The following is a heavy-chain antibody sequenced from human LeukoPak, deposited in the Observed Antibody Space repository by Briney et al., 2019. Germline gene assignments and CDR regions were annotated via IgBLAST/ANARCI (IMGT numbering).Heavy chain of an antibody. CDR3: ARAQKGYDFWSGYTPADAFDI. CDR2: INPNSGGT. CDR1: GYTFTGYY. V-gene: IGHV1-2*02. J-gene: IGHJ3*02. D-gene: IGHD3-3*01. Sequence: GASVKVSCKASGYTFTGYYMHWVRQAPGQGLEWMGWINPNSGGTNYAQKFQGRVTMTRDTSISTAYMELSRLRSDDTAVYYCARAQKGYDFWSGYTPADAFDIWGQGTMVTVSS.